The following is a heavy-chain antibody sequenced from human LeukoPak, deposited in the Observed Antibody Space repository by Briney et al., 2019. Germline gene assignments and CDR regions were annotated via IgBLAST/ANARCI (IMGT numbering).Heavy chain of an antibody. V-gene: IGHV4-39*01. D-gene: IGHD3-3*01. CDR3: AREVEWGYQPADFDY. CDR1: GGSISSSSYY. CDR2: IYYSGST. J-gene: IGHJ4*02. Sequence: SGTLSLTCAVSGGSISSSSYYWGWIRQPPGKGLEWIGSIYYSGSTYYNPSLKSRVTISVDTSKNQFSLKLSSVTAADTPVYYCAREVEWGYQPADFDYWGQGTLVTVSS.